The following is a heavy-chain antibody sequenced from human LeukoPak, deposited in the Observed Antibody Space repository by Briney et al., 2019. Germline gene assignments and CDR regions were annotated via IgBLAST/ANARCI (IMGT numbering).Heavy chain of an antibody. J-gene: IGHJ4*02. CDR2: ISGSGGGT. CDR1: GFTFSSYA. CDR3: AKEVETAVVYGYFDY. Sequence: GGSLRLSCAASGFTFSSYAMRWVRQAPGKGLEWVSGISGSGGGTYYADSVKGRFTISRDDSKNTLYLQMNSLRAEDTAVYYCAKEVETAVVYGYFDYWGQGTLVTVSS. D-gene: IGHD5-18*01. V-gene: IGHV3-23*01.